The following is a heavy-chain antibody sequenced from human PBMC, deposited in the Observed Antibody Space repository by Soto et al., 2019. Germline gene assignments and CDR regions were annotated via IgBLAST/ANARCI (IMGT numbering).Heavy chain of an antibody. V-gene: IGHV3-23*01. J-gene: IGHJ4*02. D-gene: IGHD4-4*01. Sequence: GGSLRLSCAASGFTFSSYAMSWVRQAPGKGLEWVSAISGSGGSTYYADSVKGRFTISRDNSKNTLYLQMNSLRAEDTAVYYCAKDRLTRRGMTTVLDYWGQGTLVTVSS. CDR1: GFTFSSYA. CDR3: AKDRLTRRGMTTVLDY. CDR2: ISGSGGST.